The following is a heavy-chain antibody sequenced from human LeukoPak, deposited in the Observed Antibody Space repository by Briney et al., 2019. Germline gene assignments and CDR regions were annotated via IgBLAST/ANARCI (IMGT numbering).Heavy chain of an antibody. Sequence: ASVKVSCKASGYTFTGYYMHWVRQAPGQGLEWMGWINPNSGGTNYAQKFQGRVTMTRDTSISTAYMELSRLRSDDTAVYYCARDYKLWSGYYYYFDYWGQGTLVTVSS. J-gene: IGHJ4*02. D-gene: IGHD3-3*01. CDR2: INPNSGGT. CDR3: ARDYKLWSGYYYYFDY. V-gene: IGHV1-2*02. CDR1: GYTFTGYY.